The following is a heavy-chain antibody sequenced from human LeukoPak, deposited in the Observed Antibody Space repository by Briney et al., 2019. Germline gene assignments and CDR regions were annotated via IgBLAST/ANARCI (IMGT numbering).Heavy chain of an antibody. CDR1: GGSISSSNW. Sequence: TSSETLSLTCAVSGGSISSSNWWGWVRQPPGKGLGWIGEIYHSGSTNYNPSLKSRVTISVDKSKNQFALKLSSVTAADTAVYYCARDPDYGGNSDWFDPWGQGTLVTVSS. V-gene: IGHV4-4*02. CDR2: IYHSGST. D-gene: IGHD4-23*01. J-gene: IGHJ5*02. CDR3: ARDPDYGGNSDWFDP.